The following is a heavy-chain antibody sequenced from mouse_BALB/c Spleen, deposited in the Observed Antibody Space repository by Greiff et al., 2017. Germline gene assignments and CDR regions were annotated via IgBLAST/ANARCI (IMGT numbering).Heavy chain of an antibody. V-gene: IGHV1-7*01. CDR2: INPSTGYT. Sequence: QVQLQQSGAELAKPGASVKMSCKASGYTFTSYWMHWVKQRPGQGLEWIGYINPSTGYTEYNQKFKDKATLTADKSSSTAYMQLSSLTSEDSAVYYCARPSFYYGSGMDYWGQGTSVTVSS. CDR1: GYTFTSYW. J-gene: IGHJ4*01. CDR3: ARPSFYYGSGMDY. D-gene: IGHD1-1*01.